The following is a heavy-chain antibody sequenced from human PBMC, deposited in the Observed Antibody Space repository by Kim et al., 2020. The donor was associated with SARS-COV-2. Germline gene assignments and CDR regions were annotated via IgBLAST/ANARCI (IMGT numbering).Heavy chain of an antibody. D-gene: IGHD3-10*01. V-gene: IGHV2-5*01. CDR3: AHRPPGGQRFDY. J-gene: IGHJ4*02. Sequence: RYSTSMKRRLTVTKDTSKNQVVLTMTNLDPVDTATYYCAHRPPGGQRFDYWGQGTLVTVSS.